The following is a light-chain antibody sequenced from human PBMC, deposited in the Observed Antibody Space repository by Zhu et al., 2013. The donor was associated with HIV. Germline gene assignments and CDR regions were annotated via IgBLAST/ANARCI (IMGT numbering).Light chain of an antibody. J-gene: IGLJ1*01. Sequence: QSVLTQPPSVSGAPGQRVTISCTGSSSNIGAGYAIHWYQQLPGTAPNLLIYGNSNRPSGVPDRFSGSKSGTSASLAITGLQAEDEADYYCQSYDSSLSVXVFGTGTKVTV. V-gene: IGLV1-40*01. CDR2: GNS. CDR1: SSNIGAGYA. CDR3: QSYDSSLSVXV.